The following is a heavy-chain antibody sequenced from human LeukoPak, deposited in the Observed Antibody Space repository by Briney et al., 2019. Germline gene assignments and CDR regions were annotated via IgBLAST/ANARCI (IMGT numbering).Heavy chain of an antibody. Sequence: QAAGSLRLSCAVSGFTFSSYWMIWVRQAPGKGLEWVANIKQDGSEKYYVDSVKGRFTISRDNAQNSLYLQMNSLRAENTAVYYCARAGPFGSYRYTSDSWGQGTLVIVSS. D-gene: IGHD3-16*02. CDR2: IKQDGSEK. CDR1: GFTFSSYW. V-gene: IGHV3-7*01. J-gene: IGHJ4*02. CDR3: ARAGPFGSYRYTSDS.